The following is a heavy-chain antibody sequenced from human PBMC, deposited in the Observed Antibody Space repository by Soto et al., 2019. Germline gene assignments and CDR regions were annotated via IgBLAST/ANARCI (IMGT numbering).Heavy chain of an antibody. CDR1: GFTFSGDA. Sequence: GGSLRLSCAASGFTFSGDAVHWVRQAPGKGLESVSGISRDGGTTYYADSVRGRFTISRENSKNTLYLQMRSLGPEDTAVFYCVVRGTAFDIWGQGTMVTVSS. D-gene: IGHD3-10*01. V-gene: IGHV3-64D*08. CDR3: VVRGTAFDI. CDR2: ISRDGGTT. J-gene: IGHJ3*02.